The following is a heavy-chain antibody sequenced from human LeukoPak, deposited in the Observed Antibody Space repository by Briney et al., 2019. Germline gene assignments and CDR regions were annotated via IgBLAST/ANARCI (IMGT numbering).Heavy chain of an antibody. CDR3: ARSLITMVRGVIISAIDY. CDR1: GGTFSSYA. CDR2: IIPIFGTA. V-gene: IGHV1-69*06. Sequence: SVKVSCKASGGTFSSYAISWVRQAPGQGLEWMGGIIPIFGTANYAQKFQGRVTITADKTTSTAYMELSGLRSEDTAVYYCARSLITMVRGVIISAIDYWGQGTLVTVSS. J-gene: IGHJ4*02. D-gene: IGHD3-10*01.